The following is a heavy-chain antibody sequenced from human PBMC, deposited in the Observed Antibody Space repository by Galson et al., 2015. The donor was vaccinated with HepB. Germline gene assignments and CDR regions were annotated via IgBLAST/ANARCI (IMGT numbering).Heavy chain of an antibody. Sequence: ILGIANYAQKFQGRVTITADKSTSTAYMELSSLRSEDTAVYYCARVPNYYDSSVGAFDIWGQGTMVTVSS. CDR2: ILGIA. CDR3: ARVPNYYDSSVGAFDI. J-gene: IGHJ3*02. D-gene: IGHD3-22*01. V-gene: IGHV1-69*04.